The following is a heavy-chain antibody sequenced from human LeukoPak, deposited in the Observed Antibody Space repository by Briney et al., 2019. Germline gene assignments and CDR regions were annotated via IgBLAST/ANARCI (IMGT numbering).Heavy chain of an antibody. CDR1: GDSISITTYY. V-gene: IGHV4-39*07. D-gene: IGHD3-16*01. CDR3: ARDEYAYGGRTHPYFFNF. Sequence: PSETLSLTCTVSGDSISITTYYWGWIRQAPGKGLEWVGSIYYSGTTYYNPSLKSRVAISLDTSKNQFSLRLNSVTAADTAMYYCARDEYAYGGRTHPYFFNFWGQGILVTVSS. J-gene: IGHJ4*02. CDR2: IYYSGTT.